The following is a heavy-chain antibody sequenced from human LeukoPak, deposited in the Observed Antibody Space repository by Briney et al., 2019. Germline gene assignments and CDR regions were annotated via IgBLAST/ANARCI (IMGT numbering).Heavy chain of an antibody. Sequence: GGSLRLSCAASGFTVSSNYMSWVRQAPGKGLEWVSVIYSGGSTYYADSVKGRFTISRDNSKNTLYLQMNSLRAEDTAVYYCARGGQLVRTTDYYYYMDVWGKGPRSPSP. V-gene: IGHV3-66*02. CDR1: GFTVSSNY. J-gene: IGHJ6*03. CDR3: ARGGQLVRTTDYYYYMDV. D-gene: IGHD6-6*01. CDR2: IYSGGST.